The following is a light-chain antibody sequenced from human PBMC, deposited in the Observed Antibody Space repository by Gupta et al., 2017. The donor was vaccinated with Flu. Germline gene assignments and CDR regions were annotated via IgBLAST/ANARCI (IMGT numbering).Light chain of an antibody. Sequence: CSAEKLGDVCVSWYQQKPGHSPVLIIYQDDKRASGIPERFSGSNSGNTATLTISGTQPMDEGEYSCQVLDTTTVIFGGGTKLTVL. CDR1: KLGDVC. V-gene: IGLV3-1*01. J-gene: IGLJ2*01. CDR2: QDD. CDR3: QVLDTTTVI.